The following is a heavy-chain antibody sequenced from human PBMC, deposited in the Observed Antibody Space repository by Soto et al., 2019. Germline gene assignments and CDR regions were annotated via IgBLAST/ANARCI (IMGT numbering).Heavy chain of an antibody. Sequence: QVQLQQWGAGLLKPSETLSLTCAVYGGSFSGYYWSWIRQPPGKGLEWIGEINHSGSTNYNLSLKSRVTISVDTSKNQFSLKLSSVTAADTAVYYCARLTTTYGRLDYWGQGTLVTVSS. V-gene: IGHV4-34*01. CDR1: GGSFSGYY. J-gene: IGHJ4*02. CDR2: INHSGST. D-gene: IGHD3-10*02. CDR3: ARLTTTYGRLDY.